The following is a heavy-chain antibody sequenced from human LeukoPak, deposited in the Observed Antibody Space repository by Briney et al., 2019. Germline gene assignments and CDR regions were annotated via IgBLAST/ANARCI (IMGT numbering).Heavy chain of an antibody. CDR1: GFTFDDYA. CDR2: ISWNSGSI. V-gene: IGHV3-9*01. Sequence: PGGSLRLSCAASGFTFDDYAMHWVRQAPGKGLEWVSGISWNSGSIGYADSVKGRFTISRDNAKNSLYLQMNSLRAGDTALYYCSSASGFGELLPDAGLDPWGQGTLVTVSS. CDR3: SSASGFGELLPDAGLDP. D-gene: IGHD3-10*01. J-gene: IGHJ5*02.